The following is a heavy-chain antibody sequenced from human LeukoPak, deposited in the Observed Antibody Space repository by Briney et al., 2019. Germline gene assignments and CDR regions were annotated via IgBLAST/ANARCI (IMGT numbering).Heavy chain of an antibody. CDR1: GFTFSDYY. V-gene: IGHV3-11*01. D-gene: IGHD3-22*01. Sequence: PGGSLRLSCAASGFTFSDYYMSWIRQAPGKGLEWVSYISSSGTTIYYADSVNGRFTISRDNAKNSLYLQMNSLRAEDAAVYYCARESYYYDSSGYYVYYFDYWGQGTLVTVSS. CDR3: ARESYYYDSSGYYVYYFDY. J-gene: IGHJ4*02. CDR2: ISSSGTTI.